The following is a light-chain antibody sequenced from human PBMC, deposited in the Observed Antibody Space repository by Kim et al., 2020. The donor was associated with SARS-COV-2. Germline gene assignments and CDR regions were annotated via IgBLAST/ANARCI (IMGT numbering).Light chain of an antibody. Sequence: SYELTQPPSVSVAPGKTARITCGGNNIGSKSVHWYQQKPGQAPVLVIYYDTDRPSGIPERFSGSNSANTATLTMSRVEAGDEADYYCQLWDSSSDHWVFGGGTQLTVL. CDR1: NIGSKS. J-gene: IGLJ3*02. V-gene: IGLV3-21*04. CDR3: QLWDSSSDHWV. CDR2: YDT.